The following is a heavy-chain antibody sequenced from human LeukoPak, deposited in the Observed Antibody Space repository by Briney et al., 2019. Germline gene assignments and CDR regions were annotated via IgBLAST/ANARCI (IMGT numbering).Heavy chain of an antibody. CDR3: ARYEHYGHLGGYGMDV. D-gene: IGHD4-17*01. V-gene: IGHV1-69*04. Sequence: SVKVSCKASGGTFSSYAISWVRQAPVQGLAWMGRIIPILGIANYAQKFQGRVTITADKSTSTDYMELSSLRSEATAVYYCARYEHYGHLGGYGMDVWGQGATVTVSS. CDR2: IIPILGIA. J-gene: IGHJ6*02. CDR1: GGTFSSYA.